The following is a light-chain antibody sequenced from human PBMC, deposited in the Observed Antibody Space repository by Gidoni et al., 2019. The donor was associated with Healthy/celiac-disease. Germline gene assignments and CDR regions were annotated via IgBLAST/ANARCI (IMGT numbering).Light chain of an antibody. Sequence: EIQMTKSPSSLSASVGDRITITCRASQDISNYLAWYQQKPGKVPKLLIYAASTLQSGVPSRFSGSGSRTDFTLTISSLQSEDGATYYCQKYDSAPYTFGQGTQLRIK. CDR1: QDISNY. CDR2: AAS. CDR3: QKYDSAPYT. J-gene: IGKJ2*01. V-gene: IGKV1-27*01.